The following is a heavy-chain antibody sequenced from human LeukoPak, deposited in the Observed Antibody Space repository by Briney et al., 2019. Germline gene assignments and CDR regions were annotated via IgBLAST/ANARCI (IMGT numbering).Heavy chain of an antibody. D-gene: IGHD5/OR15-5a*01. Sequence: GRSLRLSCAASGFTFRNFAMTWVRQAPGKGLEWVSAFDSSLNVFYADYVKGRFAISRDDSKSTLYLQMSSLRADDTAVYYCGRRLSVSNTGWDIDYWGRGTLVTVSS. CDR2: FDSSLNV. CDR1: GFTFRNFA. J-gene: IGHJ4*02. CDR3: GRRLSVSNTGWDIDY. V-gene: IGHV3-23*01.